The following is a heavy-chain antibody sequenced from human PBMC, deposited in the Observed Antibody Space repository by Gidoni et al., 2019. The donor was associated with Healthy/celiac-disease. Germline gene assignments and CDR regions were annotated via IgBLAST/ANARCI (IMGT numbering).Heavy chain of an antibody. V-gene: IGHV4-34*01. CDR2: INHSGST. CDR1: GGSFSGYY. J-gene: IGHJ4*02. Sequence: QVQLQQWGAGLLKPSETLSLTCAVYGGSFSGYYWSWIRQPPGKGLEWIGEINHSGSTNYNPSLKSRVTISVDTSKTQFSLKLSSVTAADTAVYYCARERDDSAAGTDYWGQGTLVTVSS. D-gene: IGHD6-13*01. CDR3: ARERDDSAAGTDY.